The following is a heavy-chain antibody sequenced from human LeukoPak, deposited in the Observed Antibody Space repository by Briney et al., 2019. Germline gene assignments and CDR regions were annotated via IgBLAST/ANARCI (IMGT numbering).Heavy chain of an antibody. J-gene: IGHJ4*02. CDR2: ISSSSSYI. Sequence: GGSLRLSCAASGFTFSSYSMNWVRQAPGKGLEWVSSISSSSSYIYYADSVKGRFTVSRDNSKNTLYLQMNSLRAEDTAVYYCVRGAYSSSWLNFDYWGQGTLVIVSS. V-gene: IGHV3-21*01. D-gene: IGHD6-13*01. CDR1: GFTFSSYS. CDR3: VRGAYSSSWLNFDY.